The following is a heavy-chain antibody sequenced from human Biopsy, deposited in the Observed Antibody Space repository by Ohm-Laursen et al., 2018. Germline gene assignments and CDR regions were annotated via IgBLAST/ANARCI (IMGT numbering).Heavy chain of an antibody. V-gene: IGHV3-30*18. Sequence: SLSLSCAPSVFPLPDSGMHSVRQAPGKGMAWVALISYDGSYKNYGDSVMCRFTSTRDNSKNTLYLQMNSLRPEDTAVYCCAKQEGVAYGEIDYWGQGTLVTVSS. D-gene: IGHD3-10*01. CDR3: AKQEGVAYGEIDY. CDR1: VFPLPDSG. J-gene: IGHJ4*02. CDR2: ISYDGSYK.